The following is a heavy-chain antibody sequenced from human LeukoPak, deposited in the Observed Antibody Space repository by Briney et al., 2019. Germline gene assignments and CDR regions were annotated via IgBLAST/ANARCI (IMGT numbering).Heavy chain of an antibody. Sequence: ASVTVSCKASGYTFTGYYMHWVRQAPGQGLEWMGWINPDSGGTRYAQKFQGRVTMTRDTSIRTAYMELSRLRSDDTAVYYCAKDLGSGSYQPSDYWGQGTLVTVSS. CDR2: INPDSGGT. V-gene: IGHV1-2*02. D-gene: IGHD1-26*01. CDR3: AKDLGSGSYQPSDY. J-gene: IGHJ4*02. CDR1: GYTFTGYY.